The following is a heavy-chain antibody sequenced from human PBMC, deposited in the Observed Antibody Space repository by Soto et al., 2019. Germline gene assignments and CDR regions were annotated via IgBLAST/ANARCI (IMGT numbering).Heavy chain of an antibody. D-gene: IGHD3-10*01. CDR2: ISTHTGDG. J-gene: IGHJ4*02. V-gene: IGHV1-18*01. CDR3: ARGVAAGKIGDSETLFDF. Sequence: QVQLVQSGAEVKKPGASVRVFCKSSGYTFNTYGINWLRQAPGQGLEWMGWISTHTGDGNYAQRFQGRVTLTADTYTRTVYMDLRSLRSDDTAVYYCARGVAAGKIGDSETLFDFWGQGTQVTVSS. CDR1: GYTFNTYG.